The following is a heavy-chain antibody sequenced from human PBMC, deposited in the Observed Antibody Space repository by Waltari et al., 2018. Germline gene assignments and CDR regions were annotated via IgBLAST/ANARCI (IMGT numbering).Heavy chain of an antibody. CDR3: ARVGWTDY. Sequence: QVQLVQSGAEVKKPGSSVKVSCKASGGTFSSYAISWVRQAPGQGLEWMGWMNPNSGNTGYAQKFQGRVTITRNTSISTAYMELSSLRSEDTAVYYCARVGWTDYWGQGTLVTVSS. V-gene: IGHV1-8*03. J-gene: IGHJ4*02. CDR1: GGTFSSYA. CDR2: MNPNSGNT. D-gene: IGHD3-3*01.